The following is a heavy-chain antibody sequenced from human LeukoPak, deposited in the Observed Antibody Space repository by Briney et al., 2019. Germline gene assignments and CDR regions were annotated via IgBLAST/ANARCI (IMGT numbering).Heavy chain of an antibody. V-gene: IGHV3-23*01. J-gene: IGHJ4*02. Sequence: GVLRLSCAGSGFTFRSYAMNWVRQAPGKGLEWVSIISGSGTSTDYADSVKGRFTISRDNSKNTLYLQMNSLRAEDTAVYYCAKSFGPVIAAAGTGADWGQGTLVTVSS. CDR2: ISGSGTST. CDR3: AKSFGPVIAAAGTGAD. D-gene: IGHD6-13*01. CDR1: GFTFRSYA.